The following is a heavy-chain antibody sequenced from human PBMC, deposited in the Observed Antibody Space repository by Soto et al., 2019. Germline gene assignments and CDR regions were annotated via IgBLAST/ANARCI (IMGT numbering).Heavy chain of an antibody. J-gene: IGHJ4*02. D-gene: IGHD2-21*02. CDR1: GGTFSSYA. CDR2: IIPIFGTA. V-gene: IGHV1-69*13. Sequence: GASVKVSCKASGGTFSSYAISWVRQAPGQGLEWMGGIIPIFGTANYAQKFQGRVTITADESTSTAYMELSSLRSEDTALYFCAKAWTLTVVTHLGFDSWGQGTLVTVSS. CDR3: AKAWTLTVVTHLGFDS.